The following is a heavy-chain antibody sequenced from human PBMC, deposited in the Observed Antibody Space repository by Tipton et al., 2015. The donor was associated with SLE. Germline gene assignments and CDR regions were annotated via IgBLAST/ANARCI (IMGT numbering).Heavy chain of an antibody. V-gene: IGHV3-33*06. CDR2: IWYDGSNK. CDR1: GFTFSSYG. Sequence: SLRLSCAASGFTFSSYGMHWVRQAPGKGLEWVAVIWYDGSNKYYADSVKGRFTISRDNSKNTLYLQMNSLRAEDTAVYYCAKNPGYSSGWYYFDYWGQGNLVTVSS. J-gene: IGHJ4*02. CDR3: AKNPGYSSGWYYFDY. D-gene: IGHD6-19*01.